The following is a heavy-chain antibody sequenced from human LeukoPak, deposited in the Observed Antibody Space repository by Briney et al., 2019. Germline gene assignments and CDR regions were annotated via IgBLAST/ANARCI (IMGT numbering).Heavy chain of an antibody. CDR2: INHSGST. Sequence: SETLSLTCAVYGGSFSGYYWSWIRQPPGKGLEWVGEINHSGSTNYNPSLKGRVTISVDTSKNQFSLKLSSVTAADTAVYYCARGRDYGDYVAWFDPWGQGTLVTVSS. V-gene: IGHV4-34*01. CDR3: ARGRDYGDYVAWFDP. CDR1: GGSFSGYY. D-gene: IGHD4-17*01. J-gene: IGHJ5*02.